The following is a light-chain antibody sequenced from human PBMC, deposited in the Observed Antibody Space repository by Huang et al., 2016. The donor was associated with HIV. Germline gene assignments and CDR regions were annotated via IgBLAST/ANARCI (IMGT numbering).Light chain of an antibody. CDR2: WAS. V-gene: IGKV4-1*01. CDR3: QQYYSLPQT. Sequence: DIIMSQSPESLTVSLGERATLNCRSSLSVYAISTSKDYMVWFQQKPGQPPKLLLFWASAGEVGVPDRFSGSGSGTHFTLTIANPQPEDAAIYYCQQYYSLPQTFGQGTRV. CDR1: LSVYAISTSKDY. J-gene: IGKJ1*01.